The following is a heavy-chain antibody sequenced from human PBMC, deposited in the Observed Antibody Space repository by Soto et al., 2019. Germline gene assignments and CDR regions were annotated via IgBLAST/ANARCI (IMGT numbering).Heavy chain of an antibody. CDR2: ISYDGSNK. J-gene: IGHJ6*02. D-gene: IGHD5-12*01. V-gene: IGHV3-30*18. CDR3: AKDYRVESPWLRSSDYYYYGMDV. Sequence: QVQLVESGGGVVQPGRSLRLSCAASGFTFSSYGMHWVRQAPGKGLEWVAVISYDGSNKYYADSVKGRFTISRDNSKNTLYLQMNSLRAEDTAVYYCAKDYRVESPWLRSSDYYYYGMDVWGQGTTVTVSS. CDR1: GFTFSSYG.